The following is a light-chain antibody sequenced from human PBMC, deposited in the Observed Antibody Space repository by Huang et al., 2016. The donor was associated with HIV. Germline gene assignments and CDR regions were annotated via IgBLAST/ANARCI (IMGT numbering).Light chain of an antibody. V-gene: IGKV1-27*01. CDR1: QDIDAY. Sequence: DIQLTQSPSSLSASIGDRVTNTCRASQDIDAYLSWYQQKPGKVPNLLIYASSTLESGVPSRFSGSGSGTNFTLTIGSLQPEDVASYYCQKYNNVPRTFGHGTKVEIK. CDR3: QKYNNVPRT. J-gene: IGKJ1*01. CDR2: ASS.